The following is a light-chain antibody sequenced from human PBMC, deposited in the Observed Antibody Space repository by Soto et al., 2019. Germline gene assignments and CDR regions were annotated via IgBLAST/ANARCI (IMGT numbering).Light chain of an antibody. Sequence: QSALTQPASVSGYPGQSITVSCTGTSSDVGGYSLVSWYHQNPGKPPKLVIYEGTNRPSGVSNRLSGSKSGNTASLTVSWLRAEDEADYYCSSYAGSHNFDFGSGTKLTVL. CDR1: SSDVGGYSL. J-gene: IGLJ1*01. CDR2: EGT. CDR3: SSYAGSHNFD. V-gene: IGLV2-14*02.